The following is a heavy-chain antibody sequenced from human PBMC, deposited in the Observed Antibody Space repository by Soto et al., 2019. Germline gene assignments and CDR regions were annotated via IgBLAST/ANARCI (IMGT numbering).Heavy chain of an antibody. J-gene: IGHJ6*02. CDR3: ASLGFGPELDYNYGMDV. V-gene: IGHV1-2*02. D-gene: IGHD3-10*01. Sequence: QVQLVQSGAEVKKPGASVKVSCKAIGYRFTGYYMHWVRQAPGQGLEWMGRINPKSGGTNYAQKFQGRVSRTRDTSIITACMERSRLRSDETAVYYCASLGFGPELDYNYGMDVWGQGNTVTVSS. CDR2: INPKSGGT. CDR1: GYRFTGYY.